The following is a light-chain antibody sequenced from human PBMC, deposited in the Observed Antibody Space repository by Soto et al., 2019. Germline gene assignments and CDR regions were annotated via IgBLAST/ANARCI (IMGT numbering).Light chain of an antibody. CDR3: QQRSNWPPWT. CDR1: QSVSSY. V-gene: IGKV3-11*01. CDR2: DAS. J-gene: IGKJ1*01. Sequence: EIVLTQSPATLSLFPGERATLSCRPSQSVSSYLAWYQQKPGQAPRLLIYDASNRATGIPARFSGSGSGTDFTLTISSLEPEDFAVYYCQQRSNWPPWTFGQGTKVEIK.